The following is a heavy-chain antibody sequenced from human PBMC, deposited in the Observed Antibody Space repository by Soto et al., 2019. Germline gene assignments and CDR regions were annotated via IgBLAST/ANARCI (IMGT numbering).Heavy chain of an antibody. Sequence: SETLSLTCTVSGDSMTYSYWSWIRLLPGKGLEWVGYIYYSGSTSYNPSLRRRVIMSVKTTKRQFTLPLKSVTAADTAIYYCARPVLVPYIVADQFVDYYYYMDVWGQGTTVTVSS. CDR3: ARPVLVPYIVADQFVDYYYYMDV. CDR2: IYYSGST. J-gene: IGHJ6*03. V-gene: IGHV4-59*08. CDR1: GDSMTYSY. D-gene: IGHD2-21*01.